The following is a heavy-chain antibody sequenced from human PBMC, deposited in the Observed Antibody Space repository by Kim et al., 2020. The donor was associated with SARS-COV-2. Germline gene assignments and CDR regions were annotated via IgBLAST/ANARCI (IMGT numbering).Heavy chain of an antibody. CDR1: GGTFSSYA. CDR3: AREDRKSIAAAGVDV. V-gene: IGHV1-69*13. D-gene: IGHD6-13*01. J-gene: IGHJ6*02. CDR2: IIPIFGTA. Sequence: SVKVSCKASGGTFSSYAISWVRQAPGQGLEWMGGIIPIFGTANYAQKFQGRVTITADESTSTAYMELSSLRSEDTAVYYCAREDRKSIAAAGVDVWGQGTTVTVSS.